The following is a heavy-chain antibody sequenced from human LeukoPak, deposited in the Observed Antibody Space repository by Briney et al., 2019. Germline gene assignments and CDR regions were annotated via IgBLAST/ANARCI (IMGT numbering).Heavy chain of an antibody. J-gene: IGHJ5*02. CDR2: VYYSGIT. V-gene: IGHV4-59*08. Sequence: PSETLSLTCTVSGGSISSDYWSWLRQPPGKGLEWIGYVYYSGITNYNPSLKSRVTITVGTTKNHFPLKLTSVTAADTAVYYCARLLGWSGPINWFDPWGRGTLVTVSS. D-gene: IGHD3-3*01. CDR3: ARLLGWSGPINWFDP. CDR1: GGSISSDY.